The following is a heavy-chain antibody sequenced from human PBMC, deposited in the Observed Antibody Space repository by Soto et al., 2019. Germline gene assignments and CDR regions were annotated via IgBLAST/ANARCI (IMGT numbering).Heavy chain of an antibody. D-gene: IGHD3-3*01. J-gene: IGHJ4*02. CDR1: GGTFSSYA. CDR2: IIPIFGTA. Sequence: SVKVSCKASGGTFSSYAISWVRQAPGQGLEWMGGIIPIFGTANYAQKFQGRVTITADESTSTAYMELSSLRSEDTAVYYCARDRPAVLRFLEWPPAHFDYWGQGTLVTVSS. CDR3: ARDRPAVLRFLEWPPAHFDY. V-gene: IGHV1-69*13.